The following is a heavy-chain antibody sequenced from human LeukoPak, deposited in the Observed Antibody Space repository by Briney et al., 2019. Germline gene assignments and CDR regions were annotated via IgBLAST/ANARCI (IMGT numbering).Heavy chain of an antibody. J-gene: IGHJ4*02. CDR1: GGTFISYA. D-gene: IGHD3-3*01. CDR2: IIPIFGTA. Sequence: SVKVSCKASGGTFISYAISWVRQAPGQGLEWMGGIIPIFGTANYAQKFQGRVTITADESTSTAYMELRSLRSDDTAVYYCARVYIPYYDFWSGYYRADFDYWGQGTLVTVSS. CDR3: ARVYIPYYDFWSGYYRADFDY. V-gene: IGHV1-69*13.